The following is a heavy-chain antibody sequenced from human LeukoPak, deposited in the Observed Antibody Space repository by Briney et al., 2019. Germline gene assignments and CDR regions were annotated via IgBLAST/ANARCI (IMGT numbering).Heavy chain of an antibody. Sequence: SETPSLTCTVSGYSIANGYQWAWIRQPPGKRLEWIGSIYQSGSTYDNLSLKSRVTISVDTSKNQFSLKLSSVTAADTAVYYCAREKGDGVNWFDPWGQGTLVTVSS. CDR1: GYSIANGYQ. CDR3: AREKGDGVNWFDP. J-gene: IGHJ5*02. D-gene: IGHD3-16*01. CDR2: IYQSGST. V-gene: IGHV4-38-2*02.